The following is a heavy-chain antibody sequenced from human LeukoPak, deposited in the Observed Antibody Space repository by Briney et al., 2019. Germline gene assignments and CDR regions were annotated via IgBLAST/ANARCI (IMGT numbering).Heavy chain of an antibody. V-gene: IGHV1-46*01. CDR3: ARVRDGYNDAYDI. CDR1: GYTFTRYY. CDR2: ISPSGGST. Sequence: ASVKVTCKAFGYTFTRYYMHWVRQAPGQGPEWMGVISPSGGSTTYAQKFQGRVTLTRDMSTSTLYMELSSLRSEDTAVYYCARVRDGYNDAYDIWGQGTMVTVSS. D-gene: IGHD5-24*01. J-gene: IGHJ3*02.